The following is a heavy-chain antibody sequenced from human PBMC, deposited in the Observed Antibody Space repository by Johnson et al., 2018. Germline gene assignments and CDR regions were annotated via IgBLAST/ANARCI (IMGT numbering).Heavy chain of an antibody. D-gene: IGHD2-2*01. CDR2: IIPMFGTA. CDR1: GGTFSSYA. Sequence: QVRLVQAGAEVKEPGSSVKVWCKASGGTFSSYAINWVRQAPGQGLEWMGGIIPMFGTANYTQKFQGRLTITADESTSTAYMELSRLTSEETAMYFCARVLIGTTSSLFHHWGQGTPVTVSS. J-gene: IGHJ1*01. CDR3: ARVLIGTTSSLFHH. V-gene: IGHV1-69*01.